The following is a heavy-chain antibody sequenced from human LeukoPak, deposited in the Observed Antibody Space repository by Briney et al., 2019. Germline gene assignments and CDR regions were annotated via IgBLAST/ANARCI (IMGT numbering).Heavy chain of an antibody. J-gene: IGHJ6*02. CDR1: GYTFTGYY. CDR2: INPNSGGT. D-gene: IGHD3-22*01. CDR3: AREYDSSGYSYYGMDV. Sequence: ASVKVSCKASGYTFTGYYMHWVRQAPGQGLEWMGWINPNSGGTNYAQKFQGRVTMTRDTSISTAYMELSRLRSDDTAVYYCAREYDSSGYSYYGMDVWGQRTTVTVSS. V-gene: IGHV1-2*02.